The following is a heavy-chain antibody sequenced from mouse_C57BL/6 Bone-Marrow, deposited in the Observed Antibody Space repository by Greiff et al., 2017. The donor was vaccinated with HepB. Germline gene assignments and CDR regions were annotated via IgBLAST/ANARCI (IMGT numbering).Heavy chain of an antibody. J-gene: IGHJ1*03. Sequence: QVQLQQSGAELVRPGASVTLSCKASGYTFTDYEMHWVKQTPVHGLEWIGAIDPETGGTAYNQKFKGKAILTSDKSSSTAYMELLCLTSEDSAVYYCTSDYGSSYWYFDVWGTGTTVTVSS. CDR2: IDPETGGT. V-gene: IGHV1-15*01. CDR3: TSDYGSSYWYFDV. CDR1: GYTFTDYE. D-gene: IGHD1-1*01.